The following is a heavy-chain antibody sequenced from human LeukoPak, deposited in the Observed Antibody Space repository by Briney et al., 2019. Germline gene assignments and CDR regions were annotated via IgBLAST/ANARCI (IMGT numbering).Heavy chain of an antibody. Sequence: SETLSLTCTVSGGSISSSSYYWGWIRQPPGKGLEWIGSIYYSGSTYYNPSLKSRVTISVDTSKNQFSLKLSSVTAADTAVYYCVGSATAPYYFDYWGQGTLVTVS. CDR2: IYYSGST. CDR3: VGSATAPYYFDY. CDR1: GGSISSSSYY. J-gene: IGHJ4*02. V-gene: IGHV4-39*01. D-gene: IGHD3-10*01.